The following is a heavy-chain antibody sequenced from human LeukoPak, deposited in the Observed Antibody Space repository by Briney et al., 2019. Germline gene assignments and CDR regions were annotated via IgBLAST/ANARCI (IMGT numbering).Heavy chain of an antibody. Sequence: GRSLRLSCAASGFTVTTYAVHWVRQAPGKGLEWVAVISNDERKKYYADSVKGRFTISRDISENTVYLQMNSLRTEDTAVYYCARDGPGKEDFDYWGQGTLVSVSS. D-gene: IGHD1-14*01. CDR2: ISNDERKK. V-gene: IGHV3-30*04. J-gene: IGHJ4*02. CDR1: GFTVTTYA. CDR3: ARDGPGKEDFDY.